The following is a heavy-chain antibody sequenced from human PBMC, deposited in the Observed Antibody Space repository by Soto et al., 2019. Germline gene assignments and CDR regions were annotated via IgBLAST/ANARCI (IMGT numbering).Heavy chain of an antibody. D-gene: IGHD1-26*01. J-gene: IGHJ6*02. Sequence: GESLKISCKGSGFSFTTYWIAWVRQMPGKGLEWMGIIYPGDSKTTYSPSFQGQVTISADKSISTAYLQWSSLKASDTAMYYCARRSGNYYYFYGMDVWGQGTTVTVSS. CDR3: ARRSGNYYYFYGMDV. V-gene: IGHV5-51*01. CDR1: GFSFTTYW. CDR2: IYPGDSKT.